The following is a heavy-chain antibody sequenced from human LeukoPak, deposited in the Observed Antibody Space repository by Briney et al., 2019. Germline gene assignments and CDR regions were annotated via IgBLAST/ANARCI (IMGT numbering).Heavy chain of an antibody. J-gene: IGHJ5*02. Sequence: SETLSLTCTVSGGSISSCSYYWGWIRQPPGKGLEWIGSIYYSGSTYYNPSLKSRVTISVDTSKNQFSLKLSSVTAADTAVYYCARHVDSGSYLNWFDPWGQGTLVTVSS. V-gene: IGHV4-39*01. CDR2: IYYSGST. CDR3: ARHVDSGSYLNWFDP. D-gene: IGHD1-26*01. CDR1: GGSISSCSYY.